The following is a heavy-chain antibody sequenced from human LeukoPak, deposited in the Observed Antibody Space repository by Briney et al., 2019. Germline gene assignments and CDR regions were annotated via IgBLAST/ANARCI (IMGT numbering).Heavy chain of an antibody. CDR2: IWYDGSRT. J-gene: IGHJ5*02. CDR1: GFTFSSHG. V-gene: IGHV3-33*06. CDR3: AKDLSYGSLWFDP. D-gene: IGHD3-10*01. Sequence: GSLRLSCAASGFTFSSHGMQWVRQAPGKGLEWVALIWYDGSRTNYVDSVMGRFTISRDSSKNTLYLQMDNLRVEDTAVYFCAKDLSYGSLWFDPWGQGTLVIVSS.